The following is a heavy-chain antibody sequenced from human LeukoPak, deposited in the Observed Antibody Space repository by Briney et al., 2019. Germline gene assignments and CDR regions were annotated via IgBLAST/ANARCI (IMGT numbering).Heavy chain of an antibody. D-gene: IGHD2-2*01. CDR1: GGSVSSSSYY. CDR2: IYYSGST. Sequence: SETPSLTCTVSGGSVSSSSYYWGWIRQPPGKGLEWIGSIYYSGSTYYNPSLKSRVTISVDTSKNQFSLKLSSVTAADTAVYYCARLKIVVVPAATPNGNWFDPWGQGTLVTVSS. J-gene: IGHJ5*02. V-gene: IGHV4-39*01. CDR3: ARLKIVVVPAATPNGNWFDP.